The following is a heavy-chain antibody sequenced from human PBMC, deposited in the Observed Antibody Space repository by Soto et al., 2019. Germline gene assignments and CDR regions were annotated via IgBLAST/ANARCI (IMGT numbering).Heavy chain of an antibody. D-gene: IGHD3-22*01. CDR2: ISSSSSYI. Sequence: VRPYFAASGFTFSSYSMNWVRQAPGKGLEWVSSISSSSSYIYYADSVKGRFTISRDNAKNSLYLQMNSLRAEDTAVYYCARDLVTTRIRVYYCMDVWGQGTTVTVS. CDR3: ARDLVTTRIRVYYCMDV. V-gene: IGHV3-21*01. J-gene: IGHJ6*02. CDR1: GFTFSSYS.